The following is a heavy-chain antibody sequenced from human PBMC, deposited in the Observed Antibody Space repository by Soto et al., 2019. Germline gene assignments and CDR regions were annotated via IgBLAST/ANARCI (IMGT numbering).Heavy chain of an antibody. CDR1: GGTFNSYT. Sequence: QVQLVQSGPELKKPGSSVRVSCRASGGTFNSYTITWVRQSPGQGLEWLGRIIATLDLTNSAQNFQGRVTITADKSTSTAYMELTSLRSEDTAVYYCAIEIGDQTAFDNWGQGTVVTVSS. CDR3: AIEIGDQTAFDN. V-gene: IGHV1-69*08. D-gene: IGHD2-2*01. J-gene: IGHJ3*02. CDR2: IIATLDLT.